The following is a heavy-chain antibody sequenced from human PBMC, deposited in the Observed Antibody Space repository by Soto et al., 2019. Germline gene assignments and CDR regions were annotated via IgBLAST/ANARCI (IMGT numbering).Heavy chain of an antibody. J-gene: IGHJ4*02. CDR2: VSYNGRKE. D-gene: IGHD2-2*01. Sequence: QVQLVESGGGVVQPGRSVRLSCVASGFTFSNYGMHWVRQAPGKGLEWVAIVSYNGRKEYYADSVKGRFSISRDNSKNTLYIQMNTMRDEDTAVYYCAKDSLRWEVPAALNFDYWGRGTLVTDSS. CDR1: GFTFSNYG. V-gene: IGHV3-30*18. CDR3: AKDSLRWEVPAALNFDY.